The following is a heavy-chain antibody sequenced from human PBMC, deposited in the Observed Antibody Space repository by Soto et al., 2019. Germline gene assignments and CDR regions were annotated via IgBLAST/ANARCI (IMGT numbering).Heavy chain of an antibody. D-gene: IGHD6-13*01. CDR1: GFTFSDYY. CDR3: ARDLAAAGYYYYYGMDV. Sequence: QVQLVESGGGLVKPGGSLRLSCAASGFTFSDYYMSWIRQAPGTGLEWVSYISSSSSYTNYADSVKGRFTISRDNAKNTLYLQMNSLRAEDTAVYYCARDLAAAGYYYYYGMDVWGQGTTVTVSS. V-gene: IGHV3-11*06. CDR2: ISSSSSYT. J-gene: IGHJ6*02.